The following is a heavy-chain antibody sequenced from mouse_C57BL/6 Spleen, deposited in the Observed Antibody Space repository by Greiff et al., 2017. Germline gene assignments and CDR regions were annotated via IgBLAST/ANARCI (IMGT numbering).Heavy chain of an antibody. D-gene: IGHD2-10*02. J-gene: IGHJ2*01. CDR3: ARGVSGY. V-gene: IGHV3-6*01. CDR1: GYSITSGYY. Sequence: EVHLVESGPGLVKPSQSLSLTCSVTGYSITSGYYWNWIRQFPGNKLEWMGYISYDGSNNYNPSLKNRISITRDTSKNQFFLKLNSVTTEDTATXYCARGVSGYWGQGTTLTVSS. CDR2: ISYDGSN.